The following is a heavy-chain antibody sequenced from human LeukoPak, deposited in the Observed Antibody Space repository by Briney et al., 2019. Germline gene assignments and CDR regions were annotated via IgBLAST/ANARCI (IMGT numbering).Heavy chain of an antibody. J-gene: IGHJ2*01. CDR2: ISSSTYTI. CDR3: AGGQGWHFDL. Sequence: GGSLRLSCAASGFTFNTYNMNWVRQAPGKGLEWVSYISSSTYTITYANSVKGRFTISRDNAKNSLYLQMNSLRAEDTAVYYCAGGQGWHFDLWGRGTLITVSS. V-gene: IGHV3-48*01. CDR1: GFTFNTYN. D-gene: IGHD2-15*01.